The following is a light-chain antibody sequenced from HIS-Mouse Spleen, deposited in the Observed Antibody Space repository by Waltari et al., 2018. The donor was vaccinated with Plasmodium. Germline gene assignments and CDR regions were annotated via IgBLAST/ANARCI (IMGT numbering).Light chain of an antibody. V-gene: IGKV3-15*01. CDR3: QQYNNWPPWT. CDR2: GAS. CDR1: QSVRSN. J-gene: IGKJ1*01. Sequence: IVMTQSPATLSVSPATRATLSCRASQSVRSNLAWYQQKPGQAPRLLIYGASTRATGIPARFSGSGSGTEFTLTISSMQSEDFAVYYCQQYNNWPPWTFGQGTKVEIK.